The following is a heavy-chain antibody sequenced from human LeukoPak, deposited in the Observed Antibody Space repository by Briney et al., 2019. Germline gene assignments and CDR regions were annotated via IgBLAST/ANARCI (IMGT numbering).Heavy chain of an antibody. J-gene: IGHJ4*02. D-gene: IGHD3-10*01. CDR1: GFTFRSYE. CDR2: ISNIGNTI. CDR3: ARRSRGTGSWYYFDY. V-gene: IGHV3-48*03. Sequence: GGSLRLSCASTGFTFRSYEMNWVRQAPGKGLEWVSYISNIGNTIYYADSVKGRFTISRDNAKHSLYLQMNSLIADDTAVYYCARRSRGTGSWYYFDYWGRGTLVTVSS.